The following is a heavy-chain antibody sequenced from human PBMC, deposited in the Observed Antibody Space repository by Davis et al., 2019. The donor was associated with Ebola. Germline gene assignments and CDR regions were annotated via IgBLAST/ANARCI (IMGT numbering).Heavy chain of an antibody. D-gene: IGHD3-22*01. CDR3: TAYDSTFRNY. CDR2: ISWDGRST. CDR1: GFTFSSYS. V-gene: IGHV3-43D*03. Sequence: GESLKISCAASGFTFSSYSMNWVRQAPGKGLEWVSLISWDGRSTAYADSVRGRFSISRDNSRKFLYLQMNGLRAEDTALYYCTAYDSTFRNYWGQGTLVTVSS. J-gene: IGHJ4*02.